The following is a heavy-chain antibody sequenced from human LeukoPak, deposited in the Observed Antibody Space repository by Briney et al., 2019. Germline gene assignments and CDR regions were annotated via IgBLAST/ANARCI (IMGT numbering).Heavy chain of an antibody. J-gene: IGHJ3*02. CDR1: GGSFSGYY. D-gene: IGHD3-22*01. CDR2: INHSGST. V-gene: IGHV4-34*01. CDR3: RVGGPYYDSSGYYLGSAFDI. Sequence: SETLSLTCAVYGGSFSGYYWSWIRQPPGKGLEWIGEINHSGSTNYNPSLKSRVTISVDTSKNQFSLKLSSVTAADTAVYYCRVGGPYYDSSGYYLGSAFDIWGQGTMVTVSS.